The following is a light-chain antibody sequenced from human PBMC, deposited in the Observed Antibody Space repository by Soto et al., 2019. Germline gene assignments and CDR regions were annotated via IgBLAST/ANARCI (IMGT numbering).Light chain of an antibody. Sequence: DIQMTQPPSSLSASVGDRVTITCRASQSISSYLNWYQQKPGKAPKLLISTASSLQSGVPSRFSGSGSGTDFTLTISSLQPEDFATYYCQQSYSTPLTFGGGTKVDIK. V-gene: IGKV1-39*01. J-gene: IGKJ4*01. CDR3: QQSYSTPLT. CDR1: QSISSY. CDR2: TAS.